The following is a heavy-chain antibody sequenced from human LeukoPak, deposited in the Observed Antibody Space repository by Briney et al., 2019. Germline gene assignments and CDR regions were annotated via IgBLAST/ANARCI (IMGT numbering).Heavy chain of an antibody. J-gene: IGHJ3*02. CDR2: ISAYNGNT. V-gene: IGHV1-18*01. CDR3: ARGGISSWGIDAFDI. Sequence: ASVKVSCKASGGTFRNYNINWVRQAPGQGLEWMGWISAYNGNTNYAQKLQGRVTMTTDTSTSTAYMELRSLRSDDTAVYYCARGGISSWGIDAFDIWGQGTMVTVSS. CDR1: GGTFRNYN. D-gene: IGHD6-13*01.